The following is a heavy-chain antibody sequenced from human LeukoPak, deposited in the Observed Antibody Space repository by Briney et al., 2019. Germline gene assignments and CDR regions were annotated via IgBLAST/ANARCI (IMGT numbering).Heavy chain of an antibody. CDR1: GFTFSSYS. Sequence: PGGSLRLSCAASGFTFSSYSMHWVRQAPGKGLEWVADVSYDGTTKYYADSVKGRFPISRDNPKNKLYLQMNSLRPEDTAVYYCAREAGIAADASWYFDLWGRGTLVTVSS. J-gene: IGHJ2*01. CDR3: AREAGIAADASWYFDL. V-gene: IGHV3-30*04. CDR2: VSYDGTTK. D-gene: IGHD6-13*01.